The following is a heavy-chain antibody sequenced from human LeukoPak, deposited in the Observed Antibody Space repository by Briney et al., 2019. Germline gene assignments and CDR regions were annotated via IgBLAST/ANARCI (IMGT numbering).Heavy chain of an antibody. CDR3: ATAGYSGYDGIRYYFDY. CDR1: GYTLTELS. CDR2: FDPEDGET. V-gene: IGHV1-24*01. Sequence: GASVNVSCKVSGYTLTELSMHWVRQAPGKGLEWMGGFDPEDGETIYAQKFQGRVTMTEDTSTDTAYMELSSLRSEDTAVYYCATAGYSGYDGIRYYFDYWGQGTLVTVSS. J-gene: IGHJ4*02. D-gene: IGHD5-12*01.